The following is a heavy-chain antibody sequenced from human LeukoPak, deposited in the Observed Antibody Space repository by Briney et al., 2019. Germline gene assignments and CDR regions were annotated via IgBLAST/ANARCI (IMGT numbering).Heavy chain of an antibody. D-gene: IGHD5-12*01. CDR2: ISPYNGNT. CDR3: ARARGGYGRYYFDY. V-gene: IGHV1-18*01. CDR1: GYTFISYG. J-gene: IGHJ4*02. Sequence: ASVKVSCKASGYTFISYGFSWVRQAPGQGLELMGRISPYNGNTKYAQKFQGRVTMTTDTSTSTAYMELRSLRSDDTAVYYCARARGGYGRYYFDYWGQGTLVTVSS.